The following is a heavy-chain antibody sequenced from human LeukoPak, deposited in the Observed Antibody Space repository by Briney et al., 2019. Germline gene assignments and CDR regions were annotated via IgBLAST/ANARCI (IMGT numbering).Heavy chain of an antibody. CDR1: GYTFTSYW. V-gene: IGHV5-51*01. CDR3: ARNIHGGTSAFDI. CDR2: IYPGDSDT. J-gene: IGHJ3*02. D-gene: IGHD4-23*01. Sequence: GASVKVSCKASGYTFTSYWIGWVRQMPGKGLEWMGIIYPGDSDTRYSPSFQGQVTISADKSISTAYLQWSSLKASDTAMYYCARNIHGGTSAFDIWGQGTMVTVSS.